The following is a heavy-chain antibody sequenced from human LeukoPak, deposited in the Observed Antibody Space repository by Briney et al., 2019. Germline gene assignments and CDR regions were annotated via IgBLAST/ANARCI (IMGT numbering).Heavy chain of an antibody. Sequence: GGSLRLSCATSGFTFGSHWMTWVRQAPGKGLKWVANIKQDESEKYYVDSVKGRFTISRDNAKNSLYLEMNSLRAEDTAVYFCARDPYNNGGYATFDIWGRGTMVTVSS. CDR3: ARDPYNNGGYATFDI. CDR2: IKQDESEK. J-gene: IGHJ3*02. V-gene: IGHV3-7*01. D-gene: IGHD3-22*01. CDR1: GFTFGSHW.